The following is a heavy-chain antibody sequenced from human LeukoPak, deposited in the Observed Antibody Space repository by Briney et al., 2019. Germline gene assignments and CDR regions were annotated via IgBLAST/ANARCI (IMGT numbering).Heavy chain of an antibody. V-gene: IGHV3-30-3*01. CDR3: ARVSGLIDY. Sequence: GGSLRLSCAASGFTSSSYAMHWVRQAPGKGLEWVAVISYDGSNKYYADSVKGRFTISRDNSKNTLYLQMNSLRAEDTAVYYCARVSGLIDYWGQGTLVTVSS. D-gene: IGHD1-26*01. CDR1: GFTSSSYA. CDR2: ISYDGSNK. J-gene: IGHJ4*02.